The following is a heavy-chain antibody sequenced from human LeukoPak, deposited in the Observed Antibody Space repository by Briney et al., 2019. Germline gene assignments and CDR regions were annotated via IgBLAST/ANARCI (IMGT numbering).Heavy chain of an antibody. Sequence: SETLSLTCTVSGGSISSSSYYWGWIRQPPGKGLEWIGSIYYSGSTYYNPSLKSRVTISVDTSKNQFSLKLSSVTAADTAVYYCARQAGGWNSEGDAFDIWGQGTMVTVSS. CDR2: IYYSGST. CDR3: ARQAGGWNSEGDAFDI. J-gene: IGHJ3*02. V-gene: IGHV4-39*01. CDR1: GGSISSSSYY. D-gene: IGHD1-7*01.